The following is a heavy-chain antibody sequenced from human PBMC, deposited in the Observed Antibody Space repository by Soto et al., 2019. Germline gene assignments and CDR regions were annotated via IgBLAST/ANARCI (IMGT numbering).Heavy chain of an antibody. CDR2: ILYDGSNK. J-gene: IGHJ6*02. Sequence: GGSLRLSCATSGFTFSNYGMHWVRQTPGKGLEWVALILYDGSNKYYADSVKGRFTISRDNSKNTLYLQVSSLRAEYTAVYYCAKSRDAYNFYFYYGMDVWGQGTTVTVSS. D-gene: IGHD2-2*01. CDR1: GFTFSNYG. CDR3: AKSRDAYNFYFYYGMDV. V-gene: IGHV3-30*18.